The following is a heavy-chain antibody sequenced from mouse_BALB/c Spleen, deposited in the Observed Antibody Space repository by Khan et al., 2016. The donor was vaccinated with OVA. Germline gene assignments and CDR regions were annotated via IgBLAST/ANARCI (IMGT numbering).Heavy chain of an antibody. V-gene: IGHV1S136*01. CDR1: GYTFTSYV. CDR3: APVGSYYVYFVY. J-gene: IGHJ3*01. Sequence: EVQLQQSGPEVVKPGASVKMSCKASGYTFTSYVMHWVKQKPGQGLEWIGYIYPFNDATKFNEKFNGKATLTSDKSSRPAYMELSSLTSEDSAVXYCAPVGSYYVYFVYWGQGTLVTVSA. CDR2: IYPFNDAT. D-gene: IGHD1-1*01.